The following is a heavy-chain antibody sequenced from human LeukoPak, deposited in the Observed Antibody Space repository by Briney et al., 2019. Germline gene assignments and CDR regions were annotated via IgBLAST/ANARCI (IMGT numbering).Heavy chain of an antibody. J-gene: IGHJ2*01. Sequence: SETLSLTCTVSGGSISSSSYYWGWIRQPPGKGLGWIGSIYYSGSTYYNPSLKSRVTISVDTSKNQFSLKLSSVTAVDTAVYYCARANDSFGSSWFWYFDLWGRGTLVTVSS. CDR2: IYYSGST. D-gene: IGHD6-13*01. CDR3: ARANDSFGSSWFWYFDL. V-gene: IGHV4-39*01. CDR1: GGSISSSSYY.